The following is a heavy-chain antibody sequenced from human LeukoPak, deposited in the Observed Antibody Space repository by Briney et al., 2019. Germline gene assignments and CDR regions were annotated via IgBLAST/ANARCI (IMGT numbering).Heavy chain of an antibody. J-gene: IGHJ3*02. CDR3: ARDWGDAFDI. D-gene: IGHD3-10*01. CDR1: GGSISSSSYY. Sequence: SETLSLTCTVSGGSISSSSYYWGWIRQPPGKGLEWIGSIYYSGSTYYNPSLKSRVTISVDTSKNQFSLKLSSVTAADTAVYYCARDWGDAFDIWGQGTMVTVSS. CDR2: IYYSGST. V-gene: IGHV4-39*07.